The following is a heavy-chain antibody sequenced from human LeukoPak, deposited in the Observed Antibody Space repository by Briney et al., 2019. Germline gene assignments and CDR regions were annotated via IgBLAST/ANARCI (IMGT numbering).Heavy chain of an antibody. CDR2: IWYDGSNK. CDR3: ARLLLSYLGTGSYSRDY. Sequence: PGGSLRLSCAASGWSFSHYYMLWLRQAPGKGLEWVAVIWYDGSNKYYADSVKGRFTIPRDNSKNTLYLQMNSLRDEDTAVYYCARLLLSYLGTGSYSRDYWGQGTLVTVSS. D-gene: IGHD3-10*01. V-gene: IGHV3-33*08. CDR1: GWSFSHYY. J-gene: IGHJ4*02.